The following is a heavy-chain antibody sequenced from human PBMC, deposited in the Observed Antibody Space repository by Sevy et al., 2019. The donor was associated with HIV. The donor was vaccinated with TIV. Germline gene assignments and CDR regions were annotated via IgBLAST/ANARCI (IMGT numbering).Heavy chain of an antibody. Sequence: ASVKVSCKASGYTFTSYAMNWVRQAPGQGLEWVGWINTNTGNPTYAQGFTGRFVFSLDTSVSTAYLQISSLKAEDTAVYYCARGPLVRGVITWFDPWGQGTLVTVSS. CDR2: INTNTGNP. CDR3: ARGPLVRGVITWFDP. D-gene: IGHD3-10*01. J-gene: IGHJ5*02. CDR1: GYTFTSYA. V-gene: IGHV7-4-1*02.